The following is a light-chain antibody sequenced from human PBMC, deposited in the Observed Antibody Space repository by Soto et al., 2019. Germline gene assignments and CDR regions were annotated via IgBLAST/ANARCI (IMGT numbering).Light chain of an antibody. CDR2: GAS. CDR1: QSVSSSY. J-gene: IGKJ1*01. CDR3: QQYGSSPTWT. V-gene: IGKV3-20*01. Sequence: EIVLTQSPGTLSLSPGERATLSCRASQSVSSSYLAWYQQKPGQAPRLLIYGASSRATGIPDRFSGSGSGTDFTLTISRLEPEDVVVYYCQQYGSSPTWTFGQGTKVEIK.